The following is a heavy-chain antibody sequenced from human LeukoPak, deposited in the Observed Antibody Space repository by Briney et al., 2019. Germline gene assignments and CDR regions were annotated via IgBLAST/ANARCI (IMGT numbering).Heavy chain of an antibody. J-gene: IGHJ4*02. CDR3: ARGRPNYYFDY. Sequence: GGSLRHSCAASGFTFSSYEMNWVRQAPGKGLEWVSYISSSGSTIYYADSVKGRFTISRDNAKNSLYLQMNSLRAEDTAVYYCARGRPNYYFDYWGQGTLVTVSS. CDR1: GFTFSSYE. V-gene: IGHV3-48*03. CDR2: ISSSGSTI.